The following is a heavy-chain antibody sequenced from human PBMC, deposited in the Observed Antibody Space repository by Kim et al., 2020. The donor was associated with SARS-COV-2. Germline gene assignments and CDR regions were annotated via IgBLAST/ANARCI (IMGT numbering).Heavy chain of an antibody. CDR3: ARGVPGIDGYYYYGMDV. V-gene: IGHV4-59*12. J-gene: IGHJ6*02. D-gene: IGHD1-1*01. Sequence: SETLSLTCTVSGGSISSYYWSWIRQPPGKELEWIGFIYYSGSTNYNPSLKSRVTISLDTPKNQFSLKLRSVTAADTAVYYCARGVPGIDGYYYYGMDVWGQGTTVTVSS. CDR1: GGSISSYY. CDR2: IYYSGST.